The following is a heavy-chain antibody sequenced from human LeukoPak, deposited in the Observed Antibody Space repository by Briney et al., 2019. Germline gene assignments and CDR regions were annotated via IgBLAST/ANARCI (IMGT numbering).Heavy chain of an antibody. Sequence: GGSLRLSCAASGFTFSSYWMHWVRQAPGKGLVWVSRINSDVSSTSYADSVKGRFTISRDNAKNKLYMQMNSLRAEDTAVYYCARGPVGATSGSDYWGQGTLVTVSS. CDR1: GFTFSSYW. J-gene: IGHJ4*02. CDR2: INSDVSST. CDR3: ARGPVGATSGSDY. D-gene: IGHD1-26*01. V-gene: IGHV3-74*01.